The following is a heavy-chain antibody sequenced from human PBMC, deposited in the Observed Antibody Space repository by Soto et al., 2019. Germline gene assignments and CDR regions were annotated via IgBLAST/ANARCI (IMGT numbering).Heavy chain of an antibody. CDR1: GGSCINYY. CDR2: IYKAGSS. J-gene: IGHJ4*02. V-gene: IGHV4-59*04. D-gene: IGHD3-10*01. Sequence: LETQSLTCTVSGGSCINYYLSWIRQPPGRGLAWTEYIYKAGSSNYEPSLKVRVPMSVETSKNLLSLKLSSVHAGDSAGDYRGGRNYYGSGSYHHHFNYWGQGAQVTVTA. CDR3: GGRNYYGSGSYHHHFNY.